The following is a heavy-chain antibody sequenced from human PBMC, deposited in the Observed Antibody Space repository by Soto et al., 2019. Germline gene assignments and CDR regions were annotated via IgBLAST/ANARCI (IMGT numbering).Heavy chain of an antibody. CDR1: GYSISSSNW. V-gene: IGHV4-28*01. CDR2: IYYSGTT. J-gene: IGHJ4*02. Sequence: SETLSLTCAVSGYSISSSNWWGWIRQPPGKGLEWIGYIYYSGTTYYNPSLKSRVTMSVDTSKNQFSLKLTSVTAVDTAVCYCARSQTTVTSYDYWGQGTLVTVS. CDR3: ARSQTTVTSYDY. D-gene: IGHD4-17*01.